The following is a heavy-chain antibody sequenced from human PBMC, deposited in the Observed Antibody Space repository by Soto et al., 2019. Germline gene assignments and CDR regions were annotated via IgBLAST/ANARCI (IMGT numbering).Heavy chain of an antibody. Sequence: ASVKVSCKASGGTFSSYAISWVRQAPGQGLEWMGGIIPIFGTENYAQKFQGRVTITADESTSTAYMELSSLRSEDTAVYYCARGPKLRFLEWLFDYWGQGTLVTVSS. D-gene: IGHD3-3*01. CDR2: IIPIFGTE. V-gene: IGHV1-69*13. CDR1: GGTFSSYA. CDR3: ARGPKLRFLEWLFDY. J-gene: IGHJ4*02.